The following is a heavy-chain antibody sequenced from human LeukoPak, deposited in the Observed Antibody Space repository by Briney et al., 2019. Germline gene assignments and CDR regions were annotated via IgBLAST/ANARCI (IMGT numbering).Heavy chain of an antibody. V-gene: IGHV5-51*01. D-gene: IGHD4-11*01. CDR3: ARETGGGDDYSNAFDY. J-gene: IGHJ4*02. CDR1: GYSFTSYW. Sequence: GESLKISCKGSGYSFTSYWIGWVRQMPGKGLEWMGIIYPGDSDTRYSPPFQGQVTISADKSISTAYLQWSSLKASDTAMYYCARETGGGDDYSNAFDYWGQGTLVTVSS. CDR2: IYPGDSDT.